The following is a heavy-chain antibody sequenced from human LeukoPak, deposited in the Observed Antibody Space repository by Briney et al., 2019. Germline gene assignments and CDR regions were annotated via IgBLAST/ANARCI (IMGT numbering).Heavy chain of an antibody. V-gene: IGHV3-9*01. CDR1: GFTFDDYA. CDR2: ISWNSGSI. D-gene: IGHD4-23*01. J-gene: IGHJ1*01. Sequence: GRSLRLSCAASGFTFDDYAMHWVRQAPGKGLEWVSGISWNSGSIGYADSVKGRFTISRDNAKNSLYLQMNSLRAEDTALYYCAKDRYGGNSGYFQHRGQGTLVTVSS. CDR3: AKDRYGGNSGYFQH.